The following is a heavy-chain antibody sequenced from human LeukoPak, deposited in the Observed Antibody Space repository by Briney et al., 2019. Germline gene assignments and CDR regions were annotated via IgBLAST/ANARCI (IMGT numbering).Heavy chain of an antibody. D-gene: IGHD3-10*01. CDR1: GYTFTSYG. CDR3: ARDRTINGFYGSGSYYYMDV. Sequence: ASVKVSCKASGYTFTSYGISWVRQAPGQGLEWMGWISAYNGNTNYAQKLQGRVTMTTDTSTSTAYMELRSLRSDDTAVYYCARDRTINGFYGSGSYYYMDVWGKGTTVTVSS. J-gene: IGHJ6*03. V-gene: IGHV1-18*01. CDR2: ISAYNGNT.